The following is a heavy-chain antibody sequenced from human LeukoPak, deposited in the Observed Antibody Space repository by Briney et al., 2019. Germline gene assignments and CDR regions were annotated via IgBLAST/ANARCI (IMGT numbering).Heavy chain of an antibody. V-gene: IGHV1-69*04. J-gene: IGHJ4*02. CDR2: IIPILETT. CDR1: GGTFGSNA. D-gene: IGHD6-19*01. Sequence: ASVKVSCKASGGTFGSNAIIWVRQAPGQGLEWRGRIIPILETTDYAEKFEDRVTLTADRSTNTAYVEVSSLRSEDTAMYYCARDQGSGGWDEVLYFDLWGQGTLVTVSS. CDR3: ARDQGSGGWDEVLYFDL.